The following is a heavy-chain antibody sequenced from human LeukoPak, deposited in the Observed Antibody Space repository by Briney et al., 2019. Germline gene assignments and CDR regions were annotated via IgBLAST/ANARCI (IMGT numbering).Heavy chain of an antibody. CDR3: ARSGSHASDY. Sequence: ASVKVSCKASGYTFTSYDITWVRQAPGQGLEWMGWISAYNGSTNYAQKLQGRVTMTTDTSASTAFMELRSLRSGDTAVYYCARSGSHASDYWGQGTLVTVSS. V-gene: IGHV1-18*01. D-gene: IGHD2-15*01. CDR1: GYTFTSYD. J-gene: IGHJ4*02. CDR2: ISAYNGST.